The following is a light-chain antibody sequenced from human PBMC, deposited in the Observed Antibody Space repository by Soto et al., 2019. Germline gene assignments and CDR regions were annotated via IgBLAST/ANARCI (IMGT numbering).Light chain of an antibody. CDR2: AAS. V-gene: IGKV1-12*01. CDR1: QGLSSW. CDR3: QQTKSRPVT. Sequence: DIQMTQSPSSVSASVGDRVTITCRASQGLSSWLAWYQQKPGQAPKLLIYAASSLRSGVPSRFSGRGSGTDFTLTISSLQPEDCATYYCQQTKSRPVTFGGGTKVDI. J-gene: IGKJ4*01.